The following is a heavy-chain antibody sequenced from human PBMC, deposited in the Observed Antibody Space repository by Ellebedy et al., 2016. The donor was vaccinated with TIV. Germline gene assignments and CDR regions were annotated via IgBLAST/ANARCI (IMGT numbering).Heavy chain of an antibody. V-gene: IGHV5-10-1*01. CDR2: IDPSDSYT. CDR3: ASAGDYVGGFDY. CDR1: GYSFTSYW. D-gene: IGHD4-17*01. Sequence: GESLKISCKGSGYSFTSYWISWVRQMPGKGLEWMGRIDPSDSYTNYSPSFQGHVTLSADKSISTAYLQWSSLKASDTAMYYCASAGDYVGGFDYWGQGTLVTVSS. J-gene: IGHJ4*02.